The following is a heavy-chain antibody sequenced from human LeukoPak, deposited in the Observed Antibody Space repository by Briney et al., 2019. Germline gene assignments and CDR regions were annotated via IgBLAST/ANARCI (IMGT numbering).Heavy chain of an antibody. CDR1: GYTFTSYD. CDR3: ARVGSMVRGVIGDYNWFDP. Sequence: GASVKVSCKASGYTFTSYDINWVRQATGQGLEWMGWMNPNSGNTGYAQKFQGRVTMIRNTSISTAYMELSSLRSEDTAVYYCARVGSMVRGVIGDYNWFDPWGQGTLVTVSS. CDR2: MNPNSGNT. V-gene: IGHV1-8*01. J-gene: IGHJ5*02. D-gene: IGHD3-10*01.